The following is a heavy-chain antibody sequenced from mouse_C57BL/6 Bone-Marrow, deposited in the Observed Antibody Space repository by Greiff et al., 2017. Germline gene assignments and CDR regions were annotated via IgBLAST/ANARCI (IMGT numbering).Heavy chain of an antibody. V-gene: IGHV1-74*01. J-gene: IGHJ2*01. D-gene: IGHD1-1*01. Sequence: VQLQQPGAELVKPGASVKVSCKASGYTFTSYWMHWVKQRPGQGLVWIGRLHPSDSDTNYNQKFKGKATLSVDKSSSTADMQLSSLTSEDSAVYFCAISDYYGSTFDYWGQGTTLTVSS. CDR2: LHPSDSDT. CDR3: AISDYYGSTFDY. CDR1: GYTFTSYW.